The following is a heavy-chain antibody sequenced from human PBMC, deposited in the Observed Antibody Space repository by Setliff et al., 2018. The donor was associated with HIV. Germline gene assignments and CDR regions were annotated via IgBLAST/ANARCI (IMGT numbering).Heavy chain of an antibody. D-gene: IGHD5-18*01. J-gene: IGHJ6*03. CDR3: ARRGGYSYGYMDV. Sequence: SETVSLTCTISGGSITSHYWSWIRQPPGKGLEWIGYVFYTGGTNYRPSLRGRVTISVDTSKKQFSLKLSSVTAADTAVYYCARRGGYSYGYMDVWGKGTTVTVSS. CDR2: VFYTGGT. CDR1: GGSITSHY. V-gene: IGHV4-59*11.